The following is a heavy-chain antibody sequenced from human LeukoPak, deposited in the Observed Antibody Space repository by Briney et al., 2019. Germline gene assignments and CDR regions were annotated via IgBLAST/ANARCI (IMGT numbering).Heavy chain of an antibody. J-gene: IGHJ4*02. CDR1: GAAISIHY. Sequence: SETLSLTCSVSGAAISIHYWGGIRQPPGRGRGWIGYTHYSASTNCNPSSQSRVTISLDTSKNPFSLKLTSVTAADTAVYYCSRAGTGFNIPGDYWGQGTLVTVSS. V-gene: IGHV4-59*11. D-gene: IGHD1-14*01. CDR2: THYSAST. CDR3: SRAGTGFNIPGDY.